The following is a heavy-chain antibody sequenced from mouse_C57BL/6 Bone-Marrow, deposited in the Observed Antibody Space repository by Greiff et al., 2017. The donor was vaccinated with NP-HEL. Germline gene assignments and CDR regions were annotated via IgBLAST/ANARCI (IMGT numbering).Heavy chain of an antibody. Sequence: QVQLQQSGAELVRPGASVTLSCKASGYTFTDYEMHWVKQTPVHGLEWIGAIDPETGGTAYNQKFKGKAILTADKSSSTAYMELRSLTSEDSAVYYCTRRITPYFDVWGTGTTVTVSS. CDR2: IDPETGGT. V-gene: IGHV1-15*01. D-gene: IGHD1-1*01. CDR3: TRRITPYFDV. J-gene: IGHJ1*03. CDR1: GYTFTDYE.